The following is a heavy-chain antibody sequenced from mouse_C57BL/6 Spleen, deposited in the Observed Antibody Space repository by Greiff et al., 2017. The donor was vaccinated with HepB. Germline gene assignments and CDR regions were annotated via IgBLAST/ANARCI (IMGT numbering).Heavy chain of an antibody. CDR1: GFNIKDYY. J-gene: IGHJ1*03. V-gene: IGHV14-2*01. CDR2: IDPEDGET. Sequence: EVKLMESGAELVKPGASVKLSCTASGFNIKDYYMHWVKQRTEQGLEWIGRIDPEDGETKYAPKFQGKATITADTSSNTSYLQLSSLTSEDTAVYYCAPRYDYDVDWYFDVWGTGTTVTVSS. D-gene: IGHD2-4*01. CDR3: APRYDYDVDWYFDV.